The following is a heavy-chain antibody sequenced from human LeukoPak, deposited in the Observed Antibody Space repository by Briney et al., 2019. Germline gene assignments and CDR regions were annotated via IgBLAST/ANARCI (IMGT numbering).Heavy chain of an antibody. D-gene: IGHD4-17*01. J-gene: IGHJ3*02. CDR1: GGTFSSYA. CDR2: IIPILGIA. Sequence: GSSVKVSCKASGGTFSSYAISWVRQAPGQGLEWMGRIIPILGIANYAQKFQGRVTITADKSTSTAYMELSSLRSEDTAVYYCARDLGTGPTVTRAFDIWGQGTMVIVSS. V-gene: IGHV1-69*04. CDR3: ARDLGTGPTVTRAFDI.